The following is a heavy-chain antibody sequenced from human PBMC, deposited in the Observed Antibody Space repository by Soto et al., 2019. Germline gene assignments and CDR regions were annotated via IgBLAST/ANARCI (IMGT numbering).Heavy chain of an antibody. J-gene: IGHJ6*02. CDR1: EGTFSSYA. CDR3: ARSQGSSTSLEIYYYYYYGMDV. D-gene: IGHD2-2*01. Sequence: QAQLVQSGAEVKKPGSSVKVSCKASEGTFSSYAISWVRQAPGQGLEWMGGIIPISGTANYAQKFQGRVTITADESTSTAYMELSSLRSEDTAVYYCARSQGSSTSLEIYYYYYYGMDVWGQGTTVTVSS. V-gene: IGHV1-69*01. CDR2: IIPISGTA.